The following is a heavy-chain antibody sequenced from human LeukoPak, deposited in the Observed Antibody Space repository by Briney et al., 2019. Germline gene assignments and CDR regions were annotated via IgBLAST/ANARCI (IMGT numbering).Heavy chain of an antibody. J-gene: IGHJ5*02. D-gene: IGHD4-17*01. CDR2: TYTSGST. CDR1: GGSISSYY. Sequence: SETLSLTCTVSGGSISSYYWSWIPQPAGNGLEWIGRTYTSGSTNYNPSLKSRVTMSVDTSKNQFSLKLSSVTAADTAVYYCARDDYGDESTWFDPWGQGTLVTVSS. CDR3: ARDDYGDESTWFDP. V-gene: IGHV4-4*07.